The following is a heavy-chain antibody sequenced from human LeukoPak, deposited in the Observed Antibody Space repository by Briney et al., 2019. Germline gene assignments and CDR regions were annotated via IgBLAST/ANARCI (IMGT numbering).Heavy chain of an antibody. Sequence: GGSLRLSCAASGFTFSSYGMNWVRQAPGKGLEWVSAISGSGGNTYYADSVKGRFTISRDNAKNSLYLQMNSLRAEDTALYHCAREGGWYCSGGSCYFDYWGQGTLVTVSS. CDR2: ISGSGGNT. V-gene: IGHV3-23*01. CDR3: AREGGWYCSGGSCYFDY. D-gene: IGHD2-15*01. J-gene: IGHJ4*02. CDR1: GFTFSSYG.